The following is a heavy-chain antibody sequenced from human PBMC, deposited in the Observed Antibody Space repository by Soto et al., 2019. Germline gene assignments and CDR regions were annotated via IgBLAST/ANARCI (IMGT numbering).Heavy chain of an antibody. J-gene: IGHJ5*02. CDR1: GGSIISSSYY. Sequence: SETLSLTCTVSGGSIISSSYYWGWIRQPPWKGLEWIGSIYSSGSTYYNPSLKSRVTISVDTSKNQFSLILNSVTAADTAVYYCARVGPWVPYYYDSSPYTFENWFDPWGQGXLVTVYS. V-gene: IGHV4-39*01. D-gene: IGHD3-22*01. CDR3: ARVGPWVPYYYDSSPYTFENWFDP. CDR2: IYSSGST.